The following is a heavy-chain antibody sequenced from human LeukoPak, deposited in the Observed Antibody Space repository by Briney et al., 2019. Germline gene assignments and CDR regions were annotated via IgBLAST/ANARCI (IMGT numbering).Heavy chain of an antibody. CDR3: AKDHRMSRGSFNFDY. J-gene: IGHJ4*02. CDR2: IRYDGSNK. V-gene: IGHV3-30*02. Sequence: PGGSLRLSCAASGFTFSSYVMHWVRQAPGKGLEWVAFIRYDGSNKYYADSVKGRFTISRDNSKNTLYLQMNSLRAEDTAVYYCAKDHRMSRGSFNFDYWGQGTLVTVSS. CDR1: GFTFSSYV. D-gene: IGHD6-6*01.